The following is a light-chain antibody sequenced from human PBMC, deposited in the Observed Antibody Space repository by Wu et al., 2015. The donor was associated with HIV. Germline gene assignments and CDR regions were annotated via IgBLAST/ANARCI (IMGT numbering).Light chain of an antibody. J-gene: IGKJ1*01. Sequence: EIVLTQSPDTLSASPGERATLSCRASQSVSRFLAWYQHKPGQPPRVLIYDTSNRAAGISTRFSGSGFGTDFTLTISSLEPEDFAVYYCHQRTTWPRTFGQGTKVEVK. V-gene: IGKV3-11*01. CDR3: HQRTTWPRT. CDR2: DTS. CDR1: QSVSRF.